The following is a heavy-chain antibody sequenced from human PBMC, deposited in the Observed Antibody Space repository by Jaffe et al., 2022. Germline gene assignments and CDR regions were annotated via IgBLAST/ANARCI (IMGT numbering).Heavy chain of an antibody. V-gene: IGHV3-23*01. CDR3: AKRCVRPEYYYGSGSYFDY. CDR2: ISGSGGST. D-gene: IGHD3-10*01. Sequence: EVQLLESGGGLVQPGGSLRLSCAASGFTFSSYAMSWVRQAPGKGLEWVSAISGSGGSTYYADSVKGRFTISRDNSKNTLYLQMNSLRAEDTAVYYCAKRCVRPEYYYGSGSYFDYWGQGTLVTVSS. CDR1: GFTFSSYA. J-gene: IGHJ4*02.